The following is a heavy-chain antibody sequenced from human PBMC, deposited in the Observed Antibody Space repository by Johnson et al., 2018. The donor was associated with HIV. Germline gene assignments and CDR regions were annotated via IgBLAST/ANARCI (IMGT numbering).Heavy chain of an antibody. CDR2: IRYDGTKK. CDR3: AETPGIAAAGTGYAFDS. D-gene: IGHD6-13*01. V-gene: IGHV3-30*02. Sequence: QVQLVESGGGVVQPGGSLRLSCAASGFTFSSYGMHWVRQAPGKGLEWVAFIRYDGTKKYYADSVKGRFTMSRDNSKNTIYLQMNSLRAEDTAVYYCAETPGIAAAGTGYAFDSWGQGTVVTVSS. J-gene: IGHJ3*02. CDR1: GFTFSSYG.